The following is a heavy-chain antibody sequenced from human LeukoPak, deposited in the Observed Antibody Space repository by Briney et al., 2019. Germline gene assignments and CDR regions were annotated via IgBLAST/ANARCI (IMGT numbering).Heavy chain of an antibody. J-gene: IGHJ4*02. D-gene: IGHD2-15*01. CDR1: GDSISTSKSY. V-gene: IGHV4-39*01. CDR3: ARSSRGLGKPQFDY. Sequence: SETLSLTCTVSGDSISTSKSYWGWIRQPPLKGLEWIGSIYYTGNTYYNASLKSRVTISVDTSKNQFSLSLTSVTAADTAVYYCARSSRGLGKPQFDYWGQGTLVTVSS. CDR2: IYYTGNT.